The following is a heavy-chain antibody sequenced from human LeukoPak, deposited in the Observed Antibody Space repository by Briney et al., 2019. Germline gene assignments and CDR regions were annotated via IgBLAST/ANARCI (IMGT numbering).Heavy chain of an antibody. CDR1: GYTFTGYY. CDR3: ARDGASTWIQLHRYFDY. CDR2: INPNSGGT. Sequence: ASVKVSCKASGYTFTGYYMHWVRQAPGQGLEWMGWINPNSGGTNYAQKFQGRVTMTRDTSISTAYMELSRLRSDDTAVYYCARDGASTWIQLHRYFDYWGQGTLVTVSS. V-gene: IGHV1-2*02. D-gene: IGHD5-18*01. J-gene: IGHJ4*02.